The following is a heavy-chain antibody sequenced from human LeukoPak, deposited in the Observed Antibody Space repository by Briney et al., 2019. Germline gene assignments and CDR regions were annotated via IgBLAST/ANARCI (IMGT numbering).Heavy chain of an antibody. CDR2: IFHSGNT. CDR1: GGSISSSW. CDR3: ARDCMGSATLGFDY. V-gene: IGHV4-4*02. D-gene: IGHD1-26*01. Sequence: SETLSLTCAVSGGSISSSWWSWVRQPPGKGPEWIGEIFHSGNTNYNPSLKSRVTISVDTSKNQFSLKLSSVTAADTAVYYCARDCMGSATLGFDYWGQGTLVTVSS. J-gene: IGHJ4*02.